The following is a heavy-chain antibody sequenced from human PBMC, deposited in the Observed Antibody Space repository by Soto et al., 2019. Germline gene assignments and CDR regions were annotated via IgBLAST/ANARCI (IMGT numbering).Heavy chain of an antibody. CDR2: IKQDGSEK. Sequence: PGGSLRLSCAASGFTFSSCWMSWVRQAPGKGLEWVANIKQDGSEKYYVDSVKGRFTISRDDAKNSLYLQMNSLRAEDTAVYYCARDQVQQQLVIGDYYYYGMDVWGQGTTVTVSS. J-gene: IGHJ6*02. CDR3: ARDQVQQQLVIGDYYYYGMDV. V-gene: IGHV3-7*05. CDR1: GFTFSSCW. D-gene: IGHD6-13*01.